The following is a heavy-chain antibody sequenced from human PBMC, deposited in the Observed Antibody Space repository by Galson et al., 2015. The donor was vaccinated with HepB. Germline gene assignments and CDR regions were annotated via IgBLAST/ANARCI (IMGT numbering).Heavy chain of an antibody. CDR2: ISAYNGNT. CDR1: GYTFTSYG. V-gene: IGHV1-18*04. Sequence: QSGAEVKKPGASVKVSCKASGYTFTSYGISWVRQAPGQGLEWMGWISAYNGNTNYAQKLQGRVTMTTDTSTSTAYMELRSLRSDDTAVYYCARDRWVFGVVIIPYYYGMDVWGQGTTVTVSS. J-gene: IGHJ6*02. CDR3: ARDRWVFGVVIIPYYYGMDV. D-gene: IGHD3-3*01.